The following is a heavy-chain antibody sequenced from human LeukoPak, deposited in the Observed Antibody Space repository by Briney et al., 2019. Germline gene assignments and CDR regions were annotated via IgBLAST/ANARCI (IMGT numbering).Heavy chain of an antibody. CDR1: AYTFTGYY. D-gene: IGHD1-26*01. Sequence: ASVKVSCKASAYTFTGYYMHWVRQAPGQGLEWMGWMNPNSGGTNYAQKFQGRVTMTRDTSISTAYMELSRLRSDDTAVYYCARDTGDEVGATVDYWGQGTLVTVSS. V-gene: IGHV1-2*02. J-gene: IGHJ4*02. CDR2: MNPNSGGT. CDR3: ARDTGDEVGATVDY.